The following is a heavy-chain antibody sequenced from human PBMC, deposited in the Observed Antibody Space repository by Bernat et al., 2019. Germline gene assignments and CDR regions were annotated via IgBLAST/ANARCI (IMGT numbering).Heavy chain of an antibody. Sequence: EVQLAESGGGLVQPGGSLKLSCAASGLTFSDSTMQWVRQASGKGLEWVGRVRTKANGFATSYAASVKGRFTIYRDDSKNTAYLQMNSLKNEDTAVYYCPGAGALVEQTFDYWGQGTLVTVSS. V-gene: IGHV3-73*01. CDR1: GLTFSDST. D-gene: IGHD6-6*01. CDR3: PGAGALVEQTFDY. CDR2: VRTKANGFAT. J-gene: IGHJ4*02.